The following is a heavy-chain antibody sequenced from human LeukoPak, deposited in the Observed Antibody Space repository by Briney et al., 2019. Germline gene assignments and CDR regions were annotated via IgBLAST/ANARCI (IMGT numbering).Heavy chain of an antibody. CDR3: ARAGNYYDSSGYRPFDY. Sequence: SETLSLTCAVYGGSFSGYYWSWIRQPPGKGLEWIGEINHSGTTNYNPSLKSRVTISVDTSKNQLSLKLSSLTAADTAVYYCARAGNYYDSSGYRPFDYWGQGTLVTVSS. J-gene: IGHJ4*02. V-gene: IGHV4-34*01. CDR1: GGSFSGYY. D-gene: IGHD3-22*01. CDR2: INHSGTT.